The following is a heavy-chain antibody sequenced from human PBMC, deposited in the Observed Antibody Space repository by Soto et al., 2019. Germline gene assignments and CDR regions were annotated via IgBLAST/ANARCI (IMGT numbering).Heavy chain of an antibody. J-gene: IGHJ4*02. V-gene: IGHV5-51*01. CDR2: IYPSDSDT. CDR1: GYTFTIYW. Sequence: SLKISCQVSGYTFTIYWIGWVRQMPGKGLEWMGIIYPSDSDTRYSPSFQGQVTISADQSINTAYLQWDSLKASDTAIYYCARPANTVADHFDLWGQGTPVTVSS. CDR3: ARPANTVADHFDL. D-gene: IGHD4-17*01.